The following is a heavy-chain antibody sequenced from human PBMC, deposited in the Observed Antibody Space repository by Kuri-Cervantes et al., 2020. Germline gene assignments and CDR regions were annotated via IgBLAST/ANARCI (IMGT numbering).Heavy chain of an antibody. CDR2: INPNSGDT. D-gene: IGHD2-21*01. Sequence: ASVKVSCKASGYTFTGYYIHWVRQAPGQGLEWMGWINPNSGDTSFAQKFQGRVTMTRDTSISTAYMELNRLTSDDTAVYYCARTAPVAFDAFEIWSQGTMVTVSS. V-gene: IGHV1-2*02. CDR1: GYTFTGYY. J-gene: IGHJ3*02. CDR3: ARTAPVAFDAFEI.